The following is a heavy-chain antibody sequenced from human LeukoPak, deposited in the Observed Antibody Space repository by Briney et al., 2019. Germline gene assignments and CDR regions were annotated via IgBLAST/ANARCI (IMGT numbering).Heavy chain of an antibody. CDR3: ARQLVDAFDI. CDR1: GGSISSSSSHY. J-gene: IGHJ3*02. Sequence: PSETLSLTCSVSGGSISSSSSHYWGWVRQPPGKGLEWLGSISYNGRTYYNPSLKSRVTISVDTSKNQFSLKLSSVTAADTAVYYCARQLVDAFDIWGRGTMVTVSS. CDR2: ISYNGRT. V-gene: IGHV4-39*07. D-gene: IGHD6-6*01.